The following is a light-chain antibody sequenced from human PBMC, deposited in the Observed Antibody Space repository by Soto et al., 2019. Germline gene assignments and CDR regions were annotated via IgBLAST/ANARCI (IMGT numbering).Light chain of an antibody. V-gene: IGKV3-20*01. J-gene: IGKJ3*01. Sequence: EIVLTQSPGTLSLSPGERATLSCRASQSVSSSYLAWYQQKPGQAPRLLIYGASSRATGIPDRFSGSGSGTDFTLTISRLEPEDFAVYYCQLYGSSPIFTFGPGTKVYIK. CDR3: QLYGSSPIFT. CDR1: QSVSSSY. CDR2: GAS.